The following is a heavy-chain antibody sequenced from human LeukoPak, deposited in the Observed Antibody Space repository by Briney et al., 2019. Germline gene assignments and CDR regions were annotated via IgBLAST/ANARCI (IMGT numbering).Heavy chain of an antibody. V-gene: IGHV5-51*01. CDR1: GYSFASYW. J-gene: IGHJ5*02. CDR3: ARREDITGTTKWFDP. CDR2: IYPGDSDT. D-gene: IGHD1-7*01. Sequence: GESLKISCKGSGYSFASYWIGWVRQMPGKGLEWMGIIYPGDSDTRYSPSFQGQVTISADKSISTAYLQWSSLKASDTAMYYCARREDITGTTKWFDPWGQGTLVTVSS.